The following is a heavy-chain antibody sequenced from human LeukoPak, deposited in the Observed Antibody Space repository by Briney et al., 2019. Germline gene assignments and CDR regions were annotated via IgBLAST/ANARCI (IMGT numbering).Heavy chain of an antibody. CDR1: GFTFSSYA. CDR2: ISGSGGST. Sequence: PGGSLRLSCAASGFTFSSYATSWVRQAPGKGLEWVSAISGSGGSTYYADSVKGRFTISRDNSKNTLYLQMNSLRAEDTAVYYCAKPQYSRMYYYYGMDVWGQGTTVTVSS. D-gene: IGHD5-18*01. V-gene: IGHV3-23*01. J-gene: IGHJ6*02. CDR3: AKPQYSRMYYYYGMDV.